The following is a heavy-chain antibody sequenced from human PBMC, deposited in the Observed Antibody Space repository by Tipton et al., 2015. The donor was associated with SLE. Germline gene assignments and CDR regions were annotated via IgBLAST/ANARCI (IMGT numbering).Heavy chain of an antibody. V-gene: IGHV4-39*07. CDR3: ARRFFGVLIPGDYNDIDV. CDR1: GDSISSSSYY. D-gene: IGHD3-3*01. CDR2: FYYSGSP. J-gene: IGHJ6*04. Sequence: TLSLTCTVSGDSISSSSYYWGWIRQPPGKGLEWIGTFYYSGSPYYNPSLKSRLTLSRDTSKNQFSLRLRSVTAADAAVYYCARRFFGVLIPGDYNDIDVWGKGTTVTVSS.